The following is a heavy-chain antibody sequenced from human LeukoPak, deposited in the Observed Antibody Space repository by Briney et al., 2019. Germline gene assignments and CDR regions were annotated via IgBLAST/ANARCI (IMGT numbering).Heavy chain of an antibody. CDR3: ARGPEENPLTTSRGPGSYFDY. J-gene: IGHJ4*02. D-gene: IGHD3-22*01. Sequence: SETLSLTCAVYAGSFSGYYWSWIRQPPGKGLEWIGAINHSGSTNYNPSLKSRVTISVDTSKNQFSLKLSSVTAADTAVYYCARGPEENPLTTSRGPGSYFDYWGQGTLVTVSS. V-gene: IGHV4-34*01. CDR1: AGSFSGYY. CDR2: INHSGST.